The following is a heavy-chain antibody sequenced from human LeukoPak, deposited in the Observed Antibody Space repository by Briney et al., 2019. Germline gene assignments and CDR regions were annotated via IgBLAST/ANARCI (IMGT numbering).Heavy chain of an antibody. Sequence: GASVKVSCKASGGTFSSYAISWVRQAPGQGLEWMGGIIPIFGTANYAQKFQGRVTITADKSTSTAYMELSSLRSEDTAVYYCARDFPLSPYSSGWCGRFDYWGQGTLVTVSS. CDR3: ARDFPLSPYSSGWCGRFDY. D-gene: IGHD6-19*01. CDR2: IIPIFGTA. CDR1: GGTFSSYA. V-gene: IGHV1-69*06. J-gene: IGHJ4*02.